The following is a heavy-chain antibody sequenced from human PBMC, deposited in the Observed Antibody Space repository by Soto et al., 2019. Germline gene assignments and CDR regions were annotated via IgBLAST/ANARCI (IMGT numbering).Heavy chain of an antibody. V-gene: IGHV3-15*01. J-gene: IGHJ6*03. CDR1: GFTFSNAW. CDR2: IKSKTDGGTT. CDR3: TTGDILTGWSYYYMDV. Sequence: PGGSLRLSCAASGFTFSNAWMSWVRQAPGKGLEWVGRIKSKTDGGTTDYAAPVKGRFTISRDDSKNTLYLQMNSLKTEDTAVYYCTTGDILTGWSYYYMDVWGKGTTVTVSS. D-gene: IGHD3-9*01.